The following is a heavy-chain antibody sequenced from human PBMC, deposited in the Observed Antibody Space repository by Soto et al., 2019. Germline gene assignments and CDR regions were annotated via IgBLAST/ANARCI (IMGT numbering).Heavy chain of an antibody. Sequence: SETLSLTCAVSGGSISSGGYSWSWIRQPPGKGLEWIAYIYHSGSTYYNPSLKSRVTISVDTSKNQFSLKLSSLTAADTAVYYCARRSPTASDYWGQGTLVTVSS. CDR1: GGSISSGGYS. CDR2: IYHSGST. V-gene: IGHV4-30-2*03. CDR3: ARRSPTASDY. J-gene: IGHJ4*02.